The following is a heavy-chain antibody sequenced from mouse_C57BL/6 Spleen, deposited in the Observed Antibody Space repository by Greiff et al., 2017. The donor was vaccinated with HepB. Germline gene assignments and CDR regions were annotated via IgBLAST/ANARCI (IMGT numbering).Heavy chain of an antibody. CDR2: ISGGGGNT. J-gene: IGHJ2*01. D-gene: IGHD4-1*01. CDR3: ARLTGYYFDY. Sequence: EVKVEESGGGLVKPGGSLKLSCAASGFTFSSYTMSWVRQTPEKRLEWVATISGGGGNTYYPDSVKGRFTISRDNAKNTLYLQMSSLRSEDTALYYCARLTGYYFDYWGQGTTLTVSS. V-gene: IGHV5-9*01. CDR1: GFTFSSYT.